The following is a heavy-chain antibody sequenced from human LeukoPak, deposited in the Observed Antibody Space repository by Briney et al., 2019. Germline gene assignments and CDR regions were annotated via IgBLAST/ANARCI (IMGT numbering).Heavy chain of an antibody. CDR3: AAVSYLAFDI. D-gene: IGHD2-21*01. V-gene: IGHV3-7*01. Sequence: PGGSLRLSCAASGFTVSSNYMSWVRQAPGKGLEWVANIKQDGDEKYYTISRDNAKNSVYLQVTSLRVEDTAVYYCAAVSYLAFDIWGQGTMVTVSS. CDR1: GFTVSSNY. J-gene: IGHJ3*02. CDR2: IKQDGDEK.